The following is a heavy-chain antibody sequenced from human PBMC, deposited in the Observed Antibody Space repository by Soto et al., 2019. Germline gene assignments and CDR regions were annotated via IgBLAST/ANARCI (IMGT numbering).Heavy chain of an antibody. J-gene: IGHJ4*02. D-gene: IGHD5-18*01. CDR3: ARAGRREYSYGYDFDY. CDR2: ISAYNGNT. CDR1: GYTFTSYG. V-gene: IGHV1-18*01. Sequence: ASVKVSCKASGYTFTSYGISWVRQAPGQGLEWMGWISAYNGNTNYAQKLQGRVTMTTDTSTSTAYMELRSLRSDDTAVYYCARAGRREYSYGYDFDYWGQGTLVTVSS.